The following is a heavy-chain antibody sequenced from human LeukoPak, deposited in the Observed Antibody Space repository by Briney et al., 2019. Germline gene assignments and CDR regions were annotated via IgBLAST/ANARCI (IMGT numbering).Heavy chain of an antibody. V-gene: IGHV3-66*01. Sequence: GGSLRLSCTASGFSVNNNYISWVRQAPGRGLEWVSVIYSGDTAFYADSVKDRFTISRDNSKNTVYLQMNNLRGEDTAMYYCVREFYGPWGQGTLVTVSS. D-gene: IGHD4-17*01. CDR1: GFSVNNNY. J-gene: IGHJ5*02. CDR3: VREFYGP. CDR2: IYSGDTA.